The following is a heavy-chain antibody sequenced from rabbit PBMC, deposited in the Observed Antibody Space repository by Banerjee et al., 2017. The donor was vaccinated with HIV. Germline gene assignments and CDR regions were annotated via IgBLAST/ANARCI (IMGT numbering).Heavy chain of an antibody. Sequence: QEQLEESGGDLVKPEGSLTLTCTASGFSFNNNYVMCWVRQAPGKGLEWIACINTSSGNTVYATWAKGRFTISKTSSTTVTLQITSLTAADTATHFCARGDDGDPSDGNALSLWGPGTLVTVS. V-gene: IGHV1S45*01. J-gene: IGHJ4*01. D-gene: IGHD6-1*01. CDR3: ARGDDGDPSDGNALSL. CDR2: INTSSGNT. CDR1: GFSFNNNYV.